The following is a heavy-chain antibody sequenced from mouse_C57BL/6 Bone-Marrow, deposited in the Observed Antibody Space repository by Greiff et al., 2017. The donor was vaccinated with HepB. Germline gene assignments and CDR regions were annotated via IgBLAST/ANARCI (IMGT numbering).Heavy chain of an antibody. CDR1: GFTFTDYY. CDR3: ASRTGFAY. CDR2: IRNKANGYTT. J-gene: IGHJ3*01. D-gene: IGHD4-1*01. V-gene: IGHV7-3*01. Sequence: DVQLVESGGGLVQPGGSLSLSCAASGFTFTDYYMSWVRQPPGKALEWLGFIRNKANGYTTEYSASVKGRFTISRDNSQSILYLQMNALRAEDSATYYCASRTGFAYWGQGTLVTVSA.